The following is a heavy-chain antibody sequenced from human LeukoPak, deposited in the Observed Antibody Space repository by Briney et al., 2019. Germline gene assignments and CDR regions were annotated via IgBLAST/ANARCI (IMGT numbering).Heavy chain of an antibody. V-gene: IGHV3-48*03. CDR3: AELGITMIGGV. Sequence: QPGGSLRLSCAASGFNFGSYEMNWVRQAPGKGLEWVSYISSRGSTIYYADSVKGRFTISRDNAKNSLYLQMNSLRAEDTAVYYCAELGITMIGGVWGKGTTVTISS. J-gene: IGHJ6*04. D-gene: IGHD3-10*02. CDR1: GFNFGSYE. CDR2: ISSRGSTI.